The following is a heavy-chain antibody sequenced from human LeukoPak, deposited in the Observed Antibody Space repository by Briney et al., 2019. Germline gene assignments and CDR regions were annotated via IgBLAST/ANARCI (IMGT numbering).Heavy chain of an antibody. CDR3: ARVPIAASDY. Sequence: GGSLRLSCAASGFSFSSESMNWVRQAPGKGLEWVSSISSSSSYIYYADSVKGRFTISRDNAKNSLYLQMNSLRAEDTAVYYCARVPIAASDYWGQGTLVTVSS. V-gene: IGHV3-21*01. CDR1: GFSFSSES. J-gene: IGHJ4*02. CDR2: ISSSSSYI. D-gene: IGHD6-6*01.